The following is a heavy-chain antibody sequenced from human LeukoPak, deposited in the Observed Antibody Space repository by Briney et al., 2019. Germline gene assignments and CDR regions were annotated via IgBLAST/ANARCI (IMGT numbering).Heavy chain of an antibody. J-gene: IGHJ4*02. CDR1: GLTFSSYG. D-gene: IGHD6-6*01. CDR2: ISGSGGST. CDR3: PKDLHTSSSLVPFDY. V-gene: IGHV3-23*01. Sequence: PGGSLRLSCAASGLTFSSYGMSWVRQAPGKGLEWVSAISGSGGSTYYADSVKGRFTISRDNSKNTLYLQMNSLRAEDTAVYYCPKDLHTSSSLVPFDYWGQGTLVAVSS.